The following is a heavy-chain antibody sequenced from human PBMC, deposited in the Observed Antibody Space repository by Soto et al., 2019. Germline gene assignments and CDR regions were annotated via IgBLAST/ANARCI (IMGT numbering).Heavy chain of an antibody. CDR1: GGSISSGGYY. Sequence: QVQLQESGPGLVKPSQTLSLTCTVSGGSISSGGYYWSWIRQHPGKGLEWIGYIYYSGSTYYNPSLKRRXXMXVXXSKNQFSLTLSSVTAADTAVYYCASSYSGYDSDDYWGQGTLVTVSS. CDR3: ASSYSGYDSDDY. J-gene: IGHJ4*02. V-gene: IGHV4-31*03. D-gene: IGHD5-12*01. CDR2: IYYSGST.